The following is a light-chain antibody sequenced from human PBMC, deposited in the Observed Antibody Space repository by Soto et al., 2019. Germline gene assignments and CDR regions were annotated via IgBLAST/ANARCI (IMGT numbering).Light chain of an antibody. CDR3: QQSYSAPRT. Sequence: DIQMTQSPSSLSASVGDRVTITCRASQRISSYLNWYQQKPGKAPKILIHAVSNLQSGVPSRFSGSGSGTDFTLTISSLQPEDFATYYCQQSYSAPRTFGQGTKVEIK. CDR2: AVS. CDR1: QRISSY. J-gene: IGKJ1*01. V-gene: IGKV1-39*01.